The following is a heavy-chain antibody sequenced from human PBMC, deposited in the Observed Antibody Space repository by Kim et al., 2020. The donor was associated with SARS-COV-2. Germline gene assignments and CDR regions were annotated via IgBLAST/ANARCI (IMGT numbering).Heavy chain of an antibody. Sequence: GGTTTHAQKFQGRVTMTRDTSTGTVYMELSRLRSEDTAVYYCARDDGFDYWGQGTLVTVSS. V-gene: IGHV1-46*01. CDR2: GGTT. J-gene: IGHJ4*02. CDR3: ARDDGFDY.